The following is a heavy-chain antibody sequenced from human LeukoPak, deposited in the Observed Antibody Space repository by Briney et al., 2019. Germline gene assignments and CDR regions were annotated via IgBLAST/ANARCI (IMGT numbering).Heavy chain of an antibody. Sequence: SETLSLTCTVSGGSINDYHWTWIRQPPGKGLEWIGYIYYSGSTNYNPSLKSRVTISVDTSKNQFSLKLSSVTAADTAVYYCARDPGGYSYGSYYFDYWGQGTLVTVSS. D-gene: IGHD5-18*01. CDR3: ARDPGGYSYGSYYFDY. V-gene: IGHV4-59*01. CDR2: IYYSGST. CDR1: GGSINDYH. J-gene: IGHJ4*02.